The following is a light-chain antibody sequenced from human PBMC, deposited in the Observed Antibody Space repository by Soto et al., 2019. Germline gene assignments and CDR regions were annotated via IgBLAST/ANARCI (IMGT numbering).Light chain of an antibody. J-gene: IGKJ5*01. CDR2: DTS. CDR3: QQHGGPPLT. V-gene: IGKV3-20*01. Sequence: EIVLTQSPGTLSLSPGERATLSCRASQSVSRGYLAWYQQKPGQAPRLLIRDTSTRAAGIPARFSGSGSETDFTLTISRVEPEDFALYYCQQHGGPPLTFGQGTRLEIK. CDR1: QSVSRGY.